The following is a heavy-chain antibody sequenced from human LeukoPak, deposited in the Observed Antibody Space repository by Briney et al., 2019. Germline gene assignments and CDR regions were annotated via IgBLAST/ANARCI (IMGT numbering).Heavy chain of an antibody. CDR2: INHSGST. CDR1: GGSFSGYY. CDR3: ATLGHDYGDHVPFQH. Sequence: SETLSLTCAVYGGSFSGYYWSWIRQPPGKGLEWIGEINHSGSTNYNPSLKSRVTISVDTSKNQFSLKLSSVTAADTAVYYCATLGHDYGDHVPFQHWGQGTLVTVSS. V-gene: IGHV4-34*01. D-gene: IGHD4-17*01. J-gene: IGHJ1*01.